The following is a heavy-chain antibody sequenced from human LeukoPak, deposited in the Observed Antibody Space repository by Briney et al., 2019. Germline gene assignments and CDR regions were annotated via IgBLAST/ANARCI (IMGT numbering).Heavy chain of an antibody. CDR2: IYYSGST. V-gene: IGHV4-59*12. CDR1: GGSISSYY. CDR3: ARGRGSYYGLLFDY. D-gene: IGHD1-26*01. J-gene: IGHJ4*02. Sequence: SSETLSLTCTVSGGSISSYYWSWIRQPPGKGLEWIGYIYYSGSTNYNPSLKSRVTISVDTSKNQFSLKLSSVTAADTAVYYCARGRGSYYGLLFDYWGQGTLVTVSS.